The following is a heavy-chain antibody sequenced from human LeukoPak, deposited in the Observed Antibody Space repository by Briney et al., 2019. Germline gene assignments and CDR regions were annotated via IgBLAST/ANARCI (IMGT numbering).Heavy chain of an antibody. CDR3: ARVQYNWNYVPHGMDV. Sequence: ASMKVSCKASGYTLTSYGISRVRQAPGQGLEWMGWFSAYNGNTNYAQKLQGRVTMTTDTSTSTAYMELRSLRSDDTAVYYCARVQYNWNYVPHGMDVWGQGTTVTVSS. D-gene: IGHD1-7*01. CDR2: FSAYNGNT. CDR1: GYTLTSYG. V-gene: IGHV1-18*01. J-gene: IGHJ6*02.